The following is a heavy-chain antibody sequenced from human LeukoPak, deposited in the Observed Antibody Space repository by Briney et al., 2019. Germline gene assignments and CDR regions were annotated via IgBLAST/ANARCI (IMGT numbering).Heavy chain of an antibody. Sequence: SETLSLTCSVSGGSITNSSYRWDWIRQPPGKGLEWFGSISYTGSTYYNPSLMSRVTISVDTSKNQFSLKLSSVTAADTAVYYCATDPTIFGVVISDYWGQGTLVTVSS. V-gene: IGHV4-39*01. D-gene: IGHD3-3*01. CDR3: ATDPTIFGVVISDY. CDR2: ISYTGST. J-gene: IGHJ4*02. CDR1: GGSITNSSYR.